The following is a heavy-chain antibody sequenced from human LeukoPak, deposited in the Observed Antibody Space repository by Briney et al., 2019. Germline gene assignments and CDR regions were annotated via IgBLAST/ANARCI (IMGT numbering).Heavy chain of an antibody. D-gene: IGHD1-26*01. V-gene: IGHV3-21*01. CDR1: GFTFSNYN. Sequence: GGSLRLSCAASGFTFSNYNMNWVRQAPGKGLEWVSSITSSSTYIYYADSVKGRFTISRDNAKNSLYLQMNSLRAEDTAVYYCAGEPYSGSYGAYYYYYMDVWGKGTTVTISS. CDR3: AGEPYSGSYGAYYYYYMDV. CDR2: ITSSSTYI. J-gene: IGHJ6*03.